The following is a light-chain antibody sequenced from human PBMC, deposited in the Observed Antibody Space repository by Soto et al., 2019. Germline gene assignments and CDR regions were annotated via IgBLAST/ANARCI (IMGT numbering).Light chain of an antibody. CDR3: QQRSNGPFT. V-gene: IGKV3-11*01. J-gene: IGKJ3*01. Sequence: EIVLTQSPATLSLSPGEKATLSCRASQSVGNYLAWYQQKRGQPPRLLIYSASSRAAGIPARFSGSGSGTGFTLTISSLEPEDFAVYYCQQRSNGPFTFGPGTKVDIK. CDR2: SAS. CDR1: QSVGNY.